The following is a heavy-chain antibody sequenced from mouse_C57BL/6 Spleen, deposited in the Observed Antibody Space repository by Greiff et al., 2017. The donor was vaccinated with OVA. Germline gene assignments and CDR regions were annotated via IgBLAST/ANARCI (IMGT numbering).Heavy chain of an antibody. D-gene: IGHD1-1*01. V-gene: IGHV1-53*01. J-gene: IGHJ3*01. CDR2: INPSNGGT. CDR1: GYTFTSYW. CDR3: AITHYGSSFFAY. Sequence: QVQLQQPGTELVKPGASVKLSCKASGYTFTSYWMHWVKQRPGQGLEWIGNINPSNGGTNYNEKFKSKATLTVAKSSSTAYMQLSSLTSEDSAVYYCAITHYGSSFFAYWGQGTLVTVSA.